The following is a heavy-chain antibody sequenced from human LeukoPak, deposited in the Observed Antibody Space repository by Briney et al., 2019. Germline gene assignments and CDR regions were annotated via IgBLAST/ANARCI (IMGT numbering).Heavy chain of an antibody. CDR3: AKPRDIDSWAFDV. D-gene: IGHD2-15*01. Sequence: GGSLRLSCAASEFTFNNHDMHWVRQAPGKGLEWVAAISYDGRNKYYADSVKGRFTISRNNSKNTLNLQMNSLRTEDTAVFYCAKPRDIDSWAFDVWGQGTMVTVSS. V-gene: IGHV3-30*18. J-gene: IGHJ3*01. CDR2: ISYDGRNK. CDR1: EFTFNNHD.